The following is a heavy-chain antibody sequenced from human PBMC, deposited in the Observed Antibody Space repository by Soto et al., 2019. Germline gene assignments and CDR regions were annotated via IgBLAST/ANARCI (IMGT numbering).Heavy chain of an antibody. Sequence: QVQLVQSGAEVKKPGSSVKVSCKASGGTFSSYAISWVRQAPGQGLEWMGGIIPISDTTNYAQKFQGRVTITADESTSTAYMELSSLRSEDTAVYYCARSQGSSTSLENYYYYYYGMAVWGQGTTVTVSS. CDR2: IIPISDTT. CDR3: ARSQGSSTSLENYYYYYYGMAV. D-gene: IGHD2-2*01. J-gene: IGHJ6*02. CDR1: GGTFSSYA. V-gene: IGHV1-69*01.